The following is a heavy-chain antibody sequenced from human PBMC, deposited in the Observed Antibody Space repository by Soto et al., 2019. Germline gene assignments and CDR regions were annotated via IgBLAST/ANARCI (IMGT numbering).Heavy chain of an antibody. V-gene: IGHV1-2*04. CDR3: ARESWHIVATLLRSGYIAPTGTFEI. D-gene: IGHD5-12*01. CDR2: INPNSGGT. J-gene: IGHJ3*02. CDR1: GYTFTGYD. Sequence: QVQLVQSGAEVKKPGASVKVSCKDSGYTFTGYDMHWVRQAPGQVLECMGWINPNSGGTNYAQKFAGWFNTTRDTAISRACKDLSRLISDDTVVYDCARESWHIVATLLRSGYIAPTGTFEILRQGTMVTVSA.